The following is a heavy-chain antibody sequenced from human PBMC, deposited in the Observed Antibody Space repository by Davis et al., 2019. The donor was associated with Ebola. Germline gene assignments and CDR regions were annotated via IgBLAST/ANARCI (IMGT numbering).Heavy chain of an antibody. J-gene: IGHJ4*02. CDR2: ISGSGGST. D-gene: IGHD6-13*01. Sequence: GESLKISCAASGFTFRSYAMSWVRPAPGKGLEWVSAISGSGGSTYYADSVKGRFTLSRDNSKNTLYLQMNSLRAEDTAVYYCARLQQLVMDYWGQGTLVTVSS. V-gene: IGHV3-23*01. CDR1: GFTFRSYA. CDR3: ARLQQLVMDY.